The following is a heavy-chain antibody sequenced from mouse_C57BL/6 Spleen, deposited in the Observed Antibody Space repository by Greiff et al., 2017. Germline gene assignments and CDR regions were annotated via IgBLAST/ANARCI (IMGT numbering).Heavy chain of an antibody. CDR2: IRSKSNNYAT. D-gene: IGHD1-1*01. CDR1: GFSFNTYA. V-gene: IGHV10-1*01. J-gene: IGHJ2*01. Sequence: EVQGVESGGGLVQPKGSLKLSCAASGFSFNTYAMNWVRQAPGKGLEWVARIRSKSNNYATYYADSVKDRFTISRDDSESMLYLQMNNLKTEDTAMYYCVRQGITTVVFDYWGQGTTLTVSS. CDR3: VRQGITTVVFDY.